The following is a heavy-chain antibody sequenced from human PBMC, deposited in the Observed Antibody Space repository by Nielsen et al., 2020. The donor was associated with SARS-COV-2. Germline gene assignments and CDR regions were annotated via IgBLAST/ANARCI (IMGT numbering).Heavy chain of an antibody. J-gene: IGHJ3*02. V-gene: IGHV3-33*01. CDR2: IWYDGSYK. D-gene: IGHD3-22*01. Sequence: GGSLRLSCAASGFSFSDYGMHWVRQAPGKGLEWVALIWYDGSYKTYADSVKGRFTISRDNSKNTLYLQIHSLRTGDTAVYYCVRSLTAFSMIAEHSGNDGFDMWGQGTVVTVST. CDR3: VRSLTAFSMIAEHSGNDGFDM. CDR1: GFSFSDYG.